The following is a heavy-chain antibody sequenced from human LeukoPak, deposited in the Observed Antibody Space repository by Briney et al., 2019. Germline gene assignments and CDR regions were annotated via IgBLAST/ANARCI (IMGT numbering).Heavy chain of an antibody. D-gene: IGHD6-19*01. V-gene: IGHV1-2*02. CDR2: INSNNGGT. CDR1: GYTFTGYY. Sequence: ASVKVSCKASGYTFTGYYMHWVRQAPGQGLEWVGWINSNNGGTSYAQKFQGRVTMTRDTSITTAYMELPSLTSDDTAVYYCARGYSSPVPNFGYWGQGTLVTVSS. J-gene: IGHJ4*02. CDR3: ARGYSSPVPNFGY.